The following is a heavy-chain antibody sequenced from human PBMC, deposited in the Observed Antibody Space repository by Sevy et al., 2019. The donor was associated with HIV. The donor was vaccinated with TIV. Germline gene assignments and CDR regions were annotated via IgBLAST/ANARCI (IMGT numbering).Heavy chain of an antibody. CDR1: GNSFIGYW. CDR3: ARLLDKVPDASDI. CDR2: IDPTDSYT. V-gene: IGHV5-10-1*01. J-gene: IGHJ3*02. D-gene: IGHD2-2*01. Sequence: GESLKISCQGSGNSFIGYWISWVRLMPGKGLEWMGRIDPTDSYTYYSPSFQGHVTISTDKSITTAYLQWSSLKASDTAMYYCARLLDKVPDASDIWGQGTMVTVSS.